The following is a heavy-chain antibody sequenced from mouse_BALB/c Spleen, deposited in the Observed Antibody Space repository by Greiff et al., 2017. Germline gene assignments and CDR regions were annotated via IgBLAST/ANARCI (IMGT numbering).Heavy chain of an antibody. J-gene: IGHJ1*01. CDR2: ISTYYGNT. CDR1: SYTFTDYA. D-gene: IGHD6-1*01. CDR3: ARGEASTPYFDV. V-gene: IGHV1-67*01. Sequence: QVQLKESGPELVRPGVSVKISCKGSSYTFTDYAMHWVKQSHAKSLEWIGVISTYYGNTNYNQKFKGKATMTVDKSSSTAYMELARLTSEDSAVYYCARGEASTPYFDVWGAGTTVTVSS.